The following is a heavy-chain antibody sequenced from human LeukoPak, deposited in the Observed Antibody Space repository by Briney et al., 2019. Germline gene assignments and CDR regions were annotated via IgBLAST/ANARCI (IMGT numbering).Heavy chain of an antibody. CDR3: ARRGYCSGGDCYSAAFDI. D-gene: IGHD2-15*01. CDR2: IYPDDSNT. CDR1: GYNFASYW. V-gene: IGHV5-51*01. Sequence: GESLKISCKGSGYNFASYWIGWVRQMPGKGLEWMGIIYPDDSNTKYSPSFQGQVTISADKSISTAYLQWSSLKASDTAMYYCARRGYCSGGDCYSAAFDIWGQGTMVTVSS. J-gene: IGHJ3*02.